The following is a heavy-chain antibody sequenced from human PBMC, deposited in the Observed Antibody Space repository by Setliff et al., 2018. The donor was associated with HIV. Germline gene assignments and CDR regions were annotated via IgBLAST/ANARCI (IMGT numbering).Heavy chain of an antibody. CDR2: IIPILGVA. J-gene: IGHJ2*01. V-gene: IGHV1-69*10. Sequence: GASVKVSCKSSGGTFSSYSLSWVRQSPGQGLEWMGGIIPILGVANYAQKFQGRVTITADTSTSTAYMELRSLRSDDTAVYYCARVDSGSYYRWYFDLWGRGTLVTVXS. CDR3: ARVDSGSYYRWYFDL. D-gene: IGHD1-26*01. CDR1: GGTFSSYS.